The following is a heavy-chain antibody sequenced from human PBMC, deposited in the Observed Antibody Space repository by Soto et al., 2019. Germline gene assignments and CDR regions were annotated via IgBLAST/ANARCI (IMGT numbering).Heavy chain of an antibody. CDR1: GFTFDDYG. CDR3: VRGASLHFDY. Sequence: EVQLVESGGGVLRPGGSLRLSCAASGFTFDDYGMSWARQAPGKGLEWVSGVNWNGGSTGYADSVKGRFTISRDNAKISLYLQMNSLRAEDTAFYYCVRGASLHFDYWGQGTLVTVSS. D-gene: IGHD1-26*01. J-gene: IGHJ4*02. V-gene: IGHV3-20*04. CDR2: VNWNGGST.